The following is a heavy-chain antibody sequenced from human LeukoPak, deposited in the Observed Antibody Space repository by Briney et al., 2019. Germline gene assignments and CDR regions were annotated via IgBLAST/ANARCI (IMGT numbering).Heavy chain of an antibody. CDR3: ASWVDRLDYGGNSGLALYYFDY. D-gene: IGHD4-23*01. Sequence: GASVKVSCKASGYTFTGCYMHWVRQAPGQGLEWMGWINPNSGGTNYAQKFQGRVTMTRDTSISTAYMELSRLRSDDTAVYYCASWVDRLDYGGNSGLALYYFDYWGQGTLVTVSS. V-gene: IGHV1-2*02. CDR2: INPNSGGT. J-gene: IGHJ4*02. CDR1: GYTFTGCY.